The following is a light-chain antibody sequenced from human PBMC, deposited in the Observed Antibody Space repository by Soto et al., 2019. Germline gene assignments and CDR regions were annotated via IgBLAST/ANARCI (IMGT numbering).Light chain of an antibody. J-gene: IGKJ2*01. CDR3: HNYGHRRDT. V-gene: IGKV3-20*01. CDR2: GAS. CDR1: QSVTSDF. Sequence: EIVLTQSPGSLSLSPGDRATLSCRASQSVTSDFLAGYQHKPGQAPRLLIYGASSRATGIPDRFTGSGSGIDFTLTISRLEPKDFALYDCHNYGHRRDTFGQGTKVEIK.